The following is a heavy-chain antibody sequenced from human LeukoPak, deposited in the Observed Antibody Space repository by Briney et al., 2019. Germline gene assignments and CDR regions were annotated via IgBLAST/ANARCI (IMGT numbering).Heavy chain of an antibody. V-gene: IGHV3-23*01. CDR2: ITGSGGTT. CDR3: ARESPVAATGRSWFDS. J-gene: IGHJ5*01. D-gene: IGHD6-13*01. Sequence: PGGSLRLSCAASGFTFSSYAMSWVRQAPGKGLEWVSTITGSGGTTYYADSVKGRFTIPRDNSKNTLYLQMNSLRAEDTALYYCARESPVAATGRSWFDSWGQGTLVTVSS. CDR1: GFTFSSYA.